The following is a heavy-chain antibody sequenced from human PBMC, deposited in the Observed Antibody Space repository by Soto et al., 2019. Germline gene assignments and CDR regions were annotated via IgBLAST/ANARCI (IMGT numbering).Heavy chain of an antibody. V-gene: IGHV3-23*01. D-gene: IGHD3-22*01. CDR2: ISGSGGST. Sequence: GSLRLSCAASGFTFSSYAMSWVRQAPGKGLEWVSAISGSGGSTYYADSVKGRFTISRDNSKNTLYLQMNSLRAEDTAVYYCAKDRGHYYDSSGYYDYWGQGTLVTVSS. CDR3: AKDRGHYYDSSGYYDY. J-gene: IGHJ4*02. CDR1: GFTFSSYA.